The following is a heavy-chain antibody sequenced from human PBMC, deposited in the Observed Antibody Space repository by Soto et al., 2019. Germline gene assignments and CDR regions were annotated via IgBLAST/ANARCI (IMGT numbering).Heavy chain of an antibody. CDR1: RASVYSYY. CDR3: ARLESPQQPLFDP. D-gene: IGHD6-13*01. CDR2: MSNSGST. J-gene: IGHJ5*02. Sequence: SETLSLTCIVSRASVYSYYWSWVRQPPGKGLEFLGYMSNSGSTKYNPSLKSRVTILDTSKNQFSLKLSSVTAADTAVYYCARLESPQQPLFDPWGQGTLVTVSS. V-gene: IGHV4-59*02.